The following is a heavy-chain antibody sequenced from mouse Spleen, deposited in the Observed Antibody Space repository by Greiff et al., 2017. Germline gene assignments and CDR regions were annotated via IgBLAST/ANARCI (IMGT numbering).Heavy chain of an antibody. V-gene: IGHV3-8*01. D-gene: IGHD1-1*01. CDR1: GYSITSDY. CDR2: ISYSGST. J-gene: IGHJ1*01. CDR3: AGLRDWYSDV. Sequence: EVKLMESGPGLAKPSQTLSFTCSVTGYSITSDYWNWIRKFPGNKLEYMGYISYSGSTYYNTSLKSRISITRDTSKNQYYLQVTSVTTEDTATYYCAGLRDWYSDVWGAGTTVTFSS.